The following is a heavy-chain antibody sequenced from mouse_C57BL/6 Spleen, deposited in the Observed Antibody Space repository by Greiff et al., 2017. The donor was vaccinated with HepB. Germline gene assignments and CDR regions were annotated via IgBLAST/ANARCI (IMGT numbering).Heavy chain of an antibody. D-gene: IGHD2-3*01. V-gene: IGHV1-15*01. CDR3: TIYDGYYFYAMDY. CDR1: GYTFTDYE. CDR2: IDPETGGT. Sequence: AQLQQSGAELVRPGASVTLSCKASGYTFTDYEMHWVKQTPVHGLEWIGAIDPETGGTAYNQKFKGKAILTADKSSSTAYMELRSLTSEDSAVYYCTIYDGYYFYAMDYWGQGTSVTVSS. J-gene: IGHJ4*01.